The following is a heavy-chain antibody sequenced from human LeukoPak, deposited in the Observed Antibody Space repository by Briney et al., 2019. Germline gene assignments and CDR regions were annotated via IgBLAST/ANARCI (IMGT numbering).Heavy chain of an antibody. V-gene: IGHV1-2*04. D-gene: IGHD6-13*01. CDR2: INPNSGGT. CDR3: ARVLIAAAGSAGDAFDI. CDR1: GYTFTGYY. Sequence: ASVKVSCKASGYTFTGYYMHWVRQAPGQGLEWMGWINPNSGGTNYAQKFQGWVTMTRDTSISTAYMELSRLRSDDTAVYYCARVLIAAAGSAGDAFDIWGQGTMVTVSS. J-gene: IGHJ3*02.